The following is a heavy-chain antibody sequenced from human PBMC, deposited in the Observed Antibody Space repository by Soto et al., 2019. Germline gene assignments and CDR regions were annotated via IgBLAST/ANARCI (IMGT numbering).Heavy chain of an antibody. CDR2: ISAYNGNT. Sequence: ASVKVSCKASGYTFTSYGISWVRQAPGQGLEWMGWISAYNGNTNYAQKLQGRVTMTTDTSTSTAYMELRSLRSDDTAVYYCARDAVYCSGGSCDSGAFDIWGQGTMVTVSS. CDR3: ARDAVYCSGGSCDSGAFDI. J-gene: IGHJ3*02. V-gene: IGHV1-18*01. CDR1: GYTFTSYG. D-gene: IGHD2-15*01.